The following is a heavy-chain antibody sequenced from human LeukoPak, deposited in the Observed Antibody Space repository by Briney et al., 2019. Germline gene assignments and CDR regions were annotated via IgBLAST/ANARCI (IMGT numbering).Heavy chain of an antibody. CDR1: GFPFSSYG. J-gene: IGHJ3*02. Sequence: GGSLRLSCAASGFPFSSYGIHWVRQAPGKGLEWVAFIRSDGSDKFYADSVRGRFTITRDNSRNTLYLQMNSLRAEDTAVYYCARGGLYYDILTAVGVAFDIWGQGTMVTVSS. CDR2: IRSDGSDK. V-gene: IGHV3-30*02. D-gene: IGHD3-9*01. CDR3: ARGGLYYDILTAVGVAFDI.